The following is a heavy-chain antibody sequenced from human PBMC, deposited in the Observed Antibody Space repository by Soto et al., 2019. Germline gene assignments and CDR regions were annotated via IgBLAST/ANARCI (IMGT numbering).Heavy chain of an antibody. V-gene: IGHV3-48*02. D-gene: IGHD1-26*01. CDR3: ATDKLSGWDLHY. CDR2: IRRSSETM. CDR1: GFTFRSYS. Sequence: EVQLVESGGALVQPGGSLRLSCAASGFTFRSYSMNWVRQSPGKGLAWVSYIRRSSETMRYADSVKGRFTISRDDAKNSLYLQMNSLRDEDTAVYSCATDKLSGWDLHYWGHGILVTGSS. J-gene: IGHJ1*01.